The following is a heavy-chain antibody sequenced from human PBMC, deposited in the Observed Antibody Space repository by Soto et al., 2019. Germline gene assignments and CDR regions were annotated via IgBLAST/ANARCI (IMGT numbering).Heavy chain of an antibody. Sequence: PSETLSLTCAVYGGSFSGYYWSWIRQPPGKGLEWIGEINHIGSTNYNPSLKSRVTISVDTSKNQFSLKLSSVTSADTAVYYCAGTTVTTFHYFDYWGQGTLVTVSS. CDR3: AGTTVTTFHYFDY. CDR2: INHIGST. V-gene: IGHV4-34*01. D-gene: IGHD4-17*01. CDR1: GGSFSGYY. J-gene: IGHJ4*02.